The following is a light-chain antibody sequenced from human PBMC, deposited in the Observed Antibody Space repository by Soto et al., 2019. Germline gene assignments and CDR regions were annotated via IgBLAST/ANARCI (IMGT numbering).Light chain of an antibody. J-gene: IGKJ2*01. V-gene: IGKV3-20*01. CDR1: QSVTSDF. Sequence: EIVLTQSPGTLSLSPGERATLSCRASQSVTSDFLAWYQQKPGQAPRLLIYGASTRAAGVPDRFSGSGYGTDLTLTIAKLKTNDFAVYYCKQYGRSSLKSTFLQGTKL. CDR3: KQYGRSSLKST. CDR2: GAS.